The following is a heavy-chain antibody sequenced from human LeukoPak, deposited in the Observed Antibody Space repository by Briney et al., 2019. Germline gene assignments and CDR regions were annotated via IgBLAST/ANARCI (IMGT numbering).Heavy chain of an antibody. Sequence: GGSLRLSCAASGFTFSSYAMHWVRQAPGKGLEWVAFIRYDGSNKYYADSVKGRFTISRDNSKNTLYLQMNSLRAEDTAVYYCAKVLFIRYYMDVWGKGTTVTVSS. CDR2: IRYDGSNK. V-gene: IGHV3-30*02. J-gene: IGHJ6*03. CDR3: AKVLFIRYYMDV. CDR1: GFTFSSYA.